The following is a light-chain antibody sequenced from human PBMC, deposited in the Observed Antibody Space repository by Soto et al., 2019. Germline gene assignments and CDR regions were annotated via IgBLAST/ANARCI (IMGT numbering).Light chain of an antibody. CDR2: DVS. CDR3: SSFSVASPL. CDR1: SSDVGGYNY. Sequence: QSALTQPPSASGSPGQSVTISCTGTSSDVGGYNYVSWYQQHPGKAPKLMIYDVSSRPSGVSHRFSGSKSGNTASLTISGLQAEDEADHYCSSFSVASPLFGTGTKLTVL. V-gene: IGLV2-14*01. J-gene: IGLJ1*01.